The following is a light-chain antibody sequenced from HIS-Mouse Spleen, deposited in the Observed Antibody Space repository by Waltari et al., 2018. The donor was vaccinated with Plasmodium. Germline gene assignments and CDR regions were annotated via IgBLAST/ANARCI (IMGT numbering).Light chain of an antibody. V-gene: IGKV3-15*01. CDR2: GAS. J-gene: IGKJ3*01. CDR1: QRVSST. CDR3: QQYNNWSFT. Sequence: EIVMTQSPATLSVSPGERATLSCRASQRVSSTLAWYQQNPGQAPRLLIYGASTRATGIPARFSGSGSGTEFTLTISSLQSEDFAVYYCQQYNNWSFTFGPGTKVDIK.